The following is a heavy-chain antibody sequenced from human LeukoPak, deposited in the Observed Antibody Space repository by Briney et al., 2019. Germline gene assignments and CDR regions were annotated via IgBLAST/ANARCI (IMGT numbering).Heavy chain of an antibody. V-gene: IGHV3-11*01. CDR1: GFTFSDYY. CDR3: ARDIGTSYNWFDP. D-gene: IGHD2-2*01. CDR2: ISSSGSTI. Sequence: PGGSLRLSCAASGFTFSDYYVSWIRQAPGKGLEWVSYISSSGSTIYYADSVKGRFTISRDNAKNSLYLQMNSPRAEDTAVYYCARDIGTSYNWFDPWGQGTLVTVSS. J-gene: IGHJ5*02.